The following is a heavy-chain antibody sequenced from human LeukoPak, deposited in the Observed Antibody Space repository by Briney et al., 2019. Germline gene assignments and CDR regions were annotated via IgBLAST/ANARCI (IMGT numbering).Heavy chain of an antibody. V-gene: IGHV3-23*01. J-gene: IGHJ4*02. CDR1: GFTFSSYC. CDR3: ANLSIHHDYGDYFSDY. D-gene: IGHD4-17*01. Sequence: GGSLRLSCAASGFTFSSYCMSWVRQAPGKGLEWVSDISGNGGRKNYADSVKGRFTISRDNAKNTLYLQMNSLRAEDTAIYYCANLSIHHDYGDYFSDYWGQGPLVTVSS. CDR2: ISGNGGRK.